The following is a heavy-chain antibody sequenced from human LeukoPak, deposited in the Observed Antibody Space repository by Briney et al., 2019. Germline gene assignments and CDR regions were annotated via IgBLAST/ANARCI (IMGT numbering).Heavy chain of an antibody. D-gene: IGHD3-3*01. J-gene: IGHJ4*02. CDR1: GYTFTTYG. V-gene: IGHV1-18*01. CDR2: ISAYTGDT. CDR3: ARTPRYDFWSGYLFDY. Sequence: ASVKVSCKASGYTFTTYGVGWVRQAPGQGLEWMGWISAYTGDTSYAQKLQGRVTMTTDTSTSTAYMELRSLRSDDTAVYYCARTPRYDFWSGYLFDYWGQGTVVTVSS.